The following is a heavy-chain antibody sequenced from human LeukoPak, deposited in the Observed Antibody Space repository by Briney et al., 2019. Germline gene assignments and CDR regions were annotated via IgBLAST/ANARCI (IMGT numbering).Heavy chain of an antibody. CDR3: ASGGVRFDP. D-gene: IGHD3-16*01. V-gene: IGHV4-34*01. CDR1: GGSFSGYY. Sequence: SETLSLTCAVYGGSFSGYYWSWIRQPPGKGLEWIGEIDHSGSTNYNPSLKSRVTISVDTSKSEFSLEMNSVTVADTAVYYCASGGVRFDPWGQGALVTVSS. J-gene: IGHJ5*02. CDR2: IDHSGST.